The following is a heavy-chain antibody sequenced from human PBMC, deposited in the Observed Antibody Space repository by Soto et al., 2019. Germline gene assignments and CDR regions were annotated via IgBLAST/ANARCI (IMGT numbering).Heavy chain of an antibody. CDR1: GGSISSYY. D-gene: IGHD6-6*01. J-gene: IGHJ5*02. CDR3: ARDFVAARFGWFDP. Sequence: ASETLSLTCTVSGGSISSYYWSWIRQPPGKGLEWIGYIYYSGSTNYNPSLKSRVTISVDTSKNQFSLKLSSVTAADTAVYYCARDFVAARFGWFDPWGQGTLVNVS. V-gene: IGHV4-59*01. CDR2: IYYSGST.